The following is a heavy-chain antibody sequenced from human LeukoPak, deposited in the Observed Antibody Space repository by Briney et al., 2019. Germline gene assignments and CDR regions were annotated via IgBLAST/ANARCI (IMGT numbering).Heavy chain of an antibody. CDR3: ARAHYYDSSGPFDY. CDR1: GFTFSSYW. V-gene: IGHV3-7*01. J-gene: IGHJ4*02. D-gene: IGHD3-22*01. CDR2: IKQDGSEK. Sequence: GGSLRLSCAASGFTFSSYWMSWVRQAPGKGLEWAANIKQDGSEKYYVDSVKGRFTISRDNAKNSLYLQMNSLRAEDTTVYYCARAHYYDSSGPFDYWGQGTLVTVSS.